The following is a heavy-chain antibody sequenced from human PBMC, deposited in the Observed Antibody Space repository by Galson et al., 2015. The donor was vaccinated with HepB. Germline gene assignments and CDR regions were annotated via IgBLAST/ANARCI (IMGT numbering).Heavy chain of an antibody. Sequence: SVKVSCKASGGTFSSYAISWVRQAPGQGLEWMGGIIPIFGTANYAQKFQGRVTITADESTSTAYMELSSLRSEDTAVYYCARVRAEVVVVVAATPGYYCYYMDVWGQGTTVTVSS. J-gene: IGHJ6*03. D-gene: IGHD2-15*01. V-gene: IGHV1-69*13. CDR1: GGTFSSYA. CDR3: ARVRAEVVVVVAATPGYYCYYMDV. CDR2: IIPIFGTA.